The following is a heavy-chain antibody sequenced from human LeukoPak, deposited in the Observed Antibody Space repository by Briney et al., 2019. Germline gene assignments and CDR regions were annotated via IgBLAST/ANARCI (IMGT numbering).Heavy chain of an antibody. CDR3: AGPLLTPSSSWGKGSLDY. V-gene: IGHV3-30*03. CDR2: ISYDGNTK. J-gene: IGHJ4*02. CDR1: GFRFSDYG. D-gene: IGHD6-13*01. Sequence: PGGSLRLSCAGSGFRFSDYGVHWVRQAPGMGLEWLALISYDGNTKYYADSVKGRFTISRDNFRNALYLHMNSLRDEDTAVYHCAGPLLTPSSSWGKGSLDYWGRGTLVTVSS.